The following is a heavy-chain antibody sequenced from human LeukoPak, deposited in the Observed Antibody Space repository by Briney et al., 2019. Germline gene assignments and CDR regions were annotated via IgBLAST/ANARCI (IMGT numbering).Heavy chain of an antibody. D-gene: IGHD3-22*01. CDR3: AKDIAGYYHDSSGYHDY. CDR1: GFTFDDYA. V-gene: IGHV3-9*01. Sequence: SLRLSCAASGFTFDDYAMHWVRQAPGKGLEWVSGISWNSGSIGYADSVKGRFTISRDNAKNSLYLQMNSLRAEDTALYYCAKDIAGYYHDSSGYHDYWGQGTLVTVSS. CDR2: ISWNSGSI. J-gene: IGHJ4*02.